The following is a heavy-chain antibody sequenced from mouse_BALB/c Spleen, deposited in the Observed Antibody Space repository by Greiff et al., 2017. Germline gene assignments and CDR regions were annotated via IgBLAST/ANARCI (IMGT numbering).Heavy chain of an antibody. D-gene: IGHD1-1*02. CDR2: ISSGSSTI. CDR3: ARWRWAY. J-gene: IGHJ3*01. CDR1: GFTFSSFG. Sequence: EVKLVESGGGLVQPGGSRKLSCAASGFTFSSFGMHWVRQAPEKGLEWVAYISSGSSTIYYADTVKGRFTISRDNPKNTLFLQMTSLRSEDTAMYYCARWRWAYWGQGTLVTVSA. V-gene: IGHV5-17*02.